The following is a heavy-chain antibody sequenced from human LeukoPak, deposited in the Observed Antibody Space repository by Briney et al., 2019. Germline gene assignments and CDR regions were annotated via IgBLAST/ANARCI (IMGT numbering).Heavy chain of an antibody. CDR1: GCSISSHY. Sequence: SETLSFNCTVSGCSISSHYWSWIRQAPGKGLECIGYIYISGATNYNPSLRSRATLSLDPSRNQFSLRLTSVTAADTAVYYCARTARVFDSWGPGILVTVSS. CDR3: ARTARVFDS. D-gene: IGHD3-10*01. V-gene: IGHV4-4*09. J-gene: IGHJ4*02. CDR2: IYISGAT.